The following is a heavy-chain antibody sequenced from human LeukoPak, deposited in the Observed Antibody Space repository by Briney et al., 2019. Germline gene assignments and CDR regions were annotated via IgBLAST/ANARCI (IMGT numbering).Heavy chain of an antibody. V-gene: IGHV3-21*01. Sequence: GGSLRLSCAASGFTFSSYSLNWVRQAPGKGLEWVSSISSTSIYIYYADSVKGRFTISRDNAKNSLYLQMNSLRAEDTAVYYCARDRGYCSSTSCYGPADYWGQGTLVTVSS. CDR1: GFTFSSYS. D-gene: IGHD2-2*01. J-gene: IGHJ4*02. CDR2: ISSTSIYI. CDR3: ARDRGYCSSTSCYGPADY.